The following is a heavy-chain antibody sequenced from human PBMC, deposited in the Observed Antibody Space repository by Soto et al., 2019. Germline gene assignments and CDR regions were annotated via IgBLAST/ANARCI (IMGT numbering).Heavy chain of an antibody. CDR2: INYTGST. V-gene: IGHV4-59*01. Sequence: QVQLQESGPGLVKPSETLSLTCTVSGDSMRSYYWNWIRQSPGEGLEWIGFINYTGSTNYTPSLKSRVTMSVDTSNDQFSLRLGSVTAADTAVYYCARANYGLHFDLWGRGTLVTVSS. D-gene: IGHD3-10*01. CDR1: GDSMRSYY. CDR3: ARANYGLHFDL. J-gene: IGHJ2*01.